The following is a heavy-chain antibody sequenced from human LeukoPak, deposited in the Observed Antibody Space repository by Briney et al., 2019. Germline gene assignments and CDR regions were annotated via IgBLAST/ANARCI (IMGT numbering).Heavy chain of an antibody. Sequence: GGSLRLSCAASGFTFSSYAMHWVRQAPGKGLEWVAVISYDGSNKYYADSVKGRFTISRDNSKNTLYLQMNSLRAEDTAVYYCARDGLSFPRPPCYYMDVWGKGTTVTVSS. V-gene: IGHV3-30*01. D-gene: IGHD2-15*01. CDR1: GFTFSSYA. CDR2: ISYDGSNK. CDR3: ARDGLSFPRPPCYYMDV. J-gene: IGHJ6*03.